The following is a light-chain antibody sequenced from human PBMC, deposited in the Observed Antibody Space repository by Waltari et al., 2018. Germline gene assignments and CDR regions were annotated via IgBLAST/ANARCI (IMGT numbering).Light chain of an antibody. V-gene: IGLV3-10*01. CDR1: ALPHKS. CDR3: CSPDSSGNHWV. CDR2: EDN. J-gene: IGLJ3*02. Sequence: SSELTQPPSVSVSPGQTARITCSGAALPHKSGFFSSHKSGQAPVLVIYEDNKRPSGIPERFSGSSSGTLSTLTVSGAQVDDEADYYCCSPDSSGNHWVFGGGTKLAVL.